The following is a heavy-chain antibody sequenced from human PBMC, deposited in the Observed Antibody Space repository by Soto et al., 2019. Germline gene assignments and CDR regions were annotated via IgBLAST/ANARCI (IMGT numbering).Heavy chain of an antibody. CDR3: ARDRARYSSGWPYDY. CDR1: GGTFSSYA. V-gene: IGHV1-69*13. CDR2: IIPIFGTA. Sequence: SVKVSCKASGGTFSSYAISWVRQAPGQGLEWMGGIIPIFGTANYAQKFQGRVTITADESTSTAYMELSSLRSEDTAVYYCARDRARYSSGWPYDYSGQGTLVTVSS. J-gene: IGHJ4*02. D-gene: IGHD6-19*01.